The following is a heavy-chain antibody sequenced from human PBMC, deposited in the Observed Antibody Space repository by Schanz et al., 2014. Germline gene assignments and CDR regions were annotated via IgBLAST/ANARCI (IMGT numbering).Heavy chain of an antibody. CDR1: GYTFIDYY. J-gene: IGHJ4*02. V-gene: IGHV1-2*02. D-gene: IGHD4-17*01. Sequence: QVQLVQSGAEVKKPGASVKVSCKASGYTFIDYYMHWVRQAPGQGLEWVGWIDPNGGATNQAQMLQGRVTMTRDTSISTAYMELSGLKSDGTAVYFCARDPYGKNSGDFDYWGQGTLVTVSS. CDR3: ARDPYGKNSGDFDY. CDR2: IDPNGGAT.